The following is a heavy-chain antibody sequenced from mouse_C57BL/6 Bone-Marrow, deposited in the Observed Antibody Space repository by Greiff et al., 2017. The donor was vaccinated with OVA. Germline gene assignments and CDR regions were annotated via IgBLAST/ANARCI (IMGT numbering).Heavy chain of an antibody. J-gene: IGHJ3*01. D-gene: IGHD2-2*01. CDR1: GFNITDYY. V-gene: IGHV14-2*01. CDR3: ASLMVTSTRFAY. Sequence: EVQLQQSGAELVKPGASVKLSCTASGFNITDYYMHWVKQRTEQGLEWIGRIDPEDGETKSAPKFQGKATITADTSANTAYMQLSSLTSEDTAVYYCASLMVTSTRFAYWGQGTLVTVSA. CDR2: IDPEDGET.